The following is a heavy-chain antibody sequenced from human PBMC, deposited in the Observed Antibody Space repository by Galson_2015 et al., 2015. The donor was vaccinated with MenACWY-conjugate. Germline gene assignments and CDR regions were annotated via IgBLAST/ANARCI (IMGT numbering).Heavy chain of an antibody. CDR3: TSRLIGVIAAFDY. CDR2: IRSKAFGETT. CDR1: GFSFGDYT. D-gene: IGHD2-21*01. Sequence: LRLSCATSGFSFGDYTLSWVRQAPGKGLEWVGFIRSKAFGETTEYAASVKDRFTISRDDSTRIAYLQMNSLKTDDTAVYYCTSRLIGVIAAFDYWGQGTLVTVSS. V-gene: IGHV3-49*04. J-gene: IGHJ4*02.